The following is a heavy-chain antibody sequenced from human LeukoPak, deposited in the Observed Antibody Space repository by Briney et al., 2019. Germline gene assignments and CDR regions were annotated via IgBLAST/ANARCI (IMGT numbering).Heavy chain of an antibody. D-gene: IGHD3-22*01. Sequence: SETLSLTCTVSGGSISSYYWSWIRQPPGKGLEWIGYIYYSGSTNYNPSLKSRVTISVDTSKNQFSLKLSSVTAADTAVYYCARDDDTSLYAFDIWGQGTMVTVSS. CDR3: ARDDDTSLYAFDI. CDR1: GGSISSYY. V-gene: IGHV4-59*12. CDR2: IYYSGST. J-gene: IGHJ3*02.